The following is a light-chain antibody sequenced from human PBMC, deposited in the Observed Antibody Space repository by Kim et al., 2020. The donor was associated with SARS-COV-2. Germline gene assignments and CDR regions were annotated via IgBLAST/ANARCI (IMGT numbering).Light chain of an antibody. CDR3: QQYNSYSLYT. V-gene: IGKV1-5*03. CDR1: QSISSW. Sequence: ASVGDRVTITCRASQSISSWLAWYQQKPGKAPKLLIYKASSLESGVPSRFSGSGSGTEFTLTISSLQPDDFATYYCQQYNSYSLYTFGQGTKLEI. J-gene: IGKJ2*01. CDR2: KAS.